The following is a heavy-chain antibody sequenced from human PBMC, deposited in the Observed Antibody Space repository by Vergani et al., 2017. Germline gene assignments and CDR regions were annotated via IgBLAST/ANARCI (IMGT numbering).Heavy chain of an antibody. D-gene: IGHD3-10*01. CDR2: IHHSGDT. Sequence: QVPLQESGPGLVKPSETLTLTCDVSDSSIMTNPYWGWFRQSPGKGLEWIGCIHHSGDTHYNSSLKSRVSISIVSSSKFSLSLTSVTAADTAIYYCARHRGSGGFFPSSYFYGMDVWGDGTTVTVAS. J-gene: IGHJ6*04. CDR3: ARHRGSGGFFPSSYFYGMDV. CDR1: DSSIMTNPY. V-gene: IGHV4-38-2*01.